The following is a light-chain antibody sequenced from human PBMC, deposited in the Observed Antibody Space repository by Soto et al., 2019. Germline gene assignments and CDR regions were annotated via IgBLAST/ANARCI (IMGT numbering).Light chain of an antibody. CDR2: EVS. V-gene: IGLV2-14*01. CDR3: SSYTSTSTRV. Sequence: QSVLAQPAFGSGSPGQSITISCTGTSSDVGGYNYVSWYQHPPGKAPKLMISEVSNRPSGVSNRFSGSKSGNTASLTISGLQAEDEADYYCSSYTSTSTRVFGTGTKVTVL. CDR1: SSDVGGYNY. J-gene: IGLJ1*01.